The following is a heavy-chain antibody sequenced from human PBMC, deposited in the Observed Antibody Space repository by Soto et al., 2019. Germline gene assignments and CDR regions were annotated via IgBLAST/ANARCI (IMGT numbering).Heavy chain of an antibody. J-gene: IGHJ4*02. D-gene: IGHD3-22*01. CDR1: GFTFNSYA. CDR2: VSYDGSNK. CDR3: AREGDSSGYYFDY. V-gene: IGHV3-30-3*01. Sequence: QVQLVDSGGGVVQPGRSLRLSCAASGFTFNSYAMHWVRQAPGKGLEWVAVVSYDGSNKYYADSVKGRFTISRDNSKNPLYLQMISLRTEDTAVYYCAREGDSSGYYFDYWGQGTLVTVSS.